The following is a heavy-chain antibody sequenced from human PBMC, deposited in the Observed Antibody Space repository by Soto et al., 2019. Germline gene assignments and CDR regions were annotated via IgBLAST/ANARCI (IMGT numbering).Heavy chain of an antibody. CDR2: IYYSGST. CDR1: GGSVSSGSYY. Sequence: QVQLQESGPGLVKPSETLSLTCTVSGGSVSSGSYYWSWIRQPPGKGLEWIGYIYYSGSTNYNPSLNSRVTISVDTSKNQFSLKLSSVTAADTAVYYCAREGAGGWYYFHYWGQGTLVTVSS. V-gene: IGHV4-61*01. CDR3: AREGAGGWYYFHY. D-gene: IGHD6-19*01. J-gene: IGHJ4*02.